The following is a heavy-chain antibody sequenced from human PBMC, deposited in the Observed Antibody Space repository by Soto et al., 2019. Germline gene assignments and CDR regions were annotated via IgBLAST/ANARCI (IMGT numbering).Heavy chain of an antibody. CDR1: GGNFSRSG. V-gene: IGHV1-69*13. D-gene: IGHD6-19*01. Sequence: GASVKVSCKASGGNFSRSGISRVRQAPGQGLEWMGGIIPLFGTTNYARKFKGRVTITADESTSTAYMELSSLRFEDTAVYYCARARGTGWYNWFDPWGQGTLVTVSS. CDR2: IIPLFGTT. J-gene: IGHJ5*02. CDR3: ARARGTGWYNWFDP.